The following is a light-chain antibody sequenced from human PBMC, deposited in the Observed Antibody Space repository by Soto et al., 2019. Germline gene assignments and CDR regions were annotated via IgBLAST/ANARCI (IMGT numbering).Light chain of an antibody. J-gene: IGKJ5*01. CDR1: QSISSS. CDR2: DAS. Sequence: EIVLTQSPATLSLSPGERATLSCRASQSISSSLAWYQQKPGQAPRLLIYDASNRATGIPARFSGSGSGTDFTLTISSLEPEDFAVYYCQHYVSPPITFGQGTRLEIK. V-gene: IGKV3-11*01. CDR3: QHYVSPPIT.